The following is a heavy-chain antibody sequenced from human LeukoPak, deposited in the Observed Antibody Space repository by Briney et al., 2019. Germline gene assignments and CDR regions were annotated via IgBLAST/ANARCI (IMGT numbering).Heavy chain of an antibody. V-gene: IGHV3-33*06. CDR1: GFTFSSYG. CDR2: IWYDGSNK. D-gene: IGHD5-18*01. Sequence: GGSLRLSCAASGFTFSSYGMHWVRQAPGKGLEWVADIWYDGSNKYYADSVKGRFTISRDNSKNTLYLQMNSLRAEDTAVYYCAKDVGRGGGDPAFDYWGQGTLVTVSS. CDR3: AKDVGRGGGDPAFDY. J-gene: IGHJ4*02.